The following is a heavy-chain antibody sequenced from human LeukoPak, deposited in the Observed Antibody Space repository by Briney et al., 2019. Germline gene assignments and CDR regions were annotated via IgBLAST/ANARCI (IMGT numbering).Heavy chain of an antibody. CDR1: GGSVSSYY. J-gene: IGHJ5*02. D-gene: IGHD2-2*01. V-gene: IGHV4-4*09. CDR3: ARGRVGNWFDP. Sequence: SETLSLTCTVSGGSVSSYYWSWIRQPPGKGLEWIGYIYTSGSTNYNPSHKSRVTISVDTSKNQFSLKLSSVTAADTAVYYCARGRVGNWFDPWGQGTLVTVSS. CDR2: IYTSGST.